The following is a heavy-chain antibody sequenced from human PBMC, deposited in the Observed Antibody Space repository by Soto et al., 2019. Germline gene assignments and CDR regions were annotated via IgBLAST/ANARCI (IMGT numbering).Heavy chain of an antibody. D-gene: IGHD2-15*01. CDR1: GGSISSGDYY. Sequence: SETLSLTCTVSGGSISSGDYYWSWIRQPPGKSLEWIGYIYYSGSTYYNPSLKSRVTISVDTSKNQFSLKLSSVTAADTAVYYCARDIVVVVAATRQNWFDPWGQGTLVTVSS. J-gene: IGHJ5*02. CDR3: ARDIVVVVAATRQNWFDP. CDR2: IYYSGST. V-gene: IGHV4-30-4*01.